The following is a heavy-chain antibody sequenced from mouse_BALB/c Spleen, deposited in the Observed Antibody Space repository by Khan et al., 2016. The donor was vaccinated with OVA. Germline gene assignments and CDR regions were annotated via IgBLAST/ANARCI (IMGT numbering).Heavy chain of an antibody. CDR2: ISYSGRT. J-gene: IGHJ3*01. D-gene: IGHD4-1*01. CDR1: GYSITSDYA. CDR3: AMGRTY. V-gene: IGHV3-2*02. Sequence: DVKLQESGPGLVKPSQSLSLTCTVTGYSITSDYAWNWIWQFPGNKLEWMGYISYSGRTSYNPSLKSRISVTRDTSKNQFFLQLNSVTTEDTATYYCAMGRTYWGQGTLVTVSA.